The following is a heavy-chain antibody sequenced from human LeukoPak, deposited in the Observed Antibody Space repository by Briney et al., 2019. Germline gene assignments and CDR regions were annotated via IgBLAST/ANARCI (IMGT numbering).Heavy chain of an antibody. Sequence: GRSPRLSCAASGFPFSIYGMHWVRQAPGKGLEWVAAISYDGSKEYSADSVKGRFTISRDSSKKTLYLQMNSLRAEDTAVYYCAKEQASAAVYPAFDYWGQGILVTVSS. J-gene: IGHJ4*02. CDR2: ISYDGSKE. CDR1: GFPFSIYG. D-gene: IGHD6-13*01. CDR3: AKEQASAAVYPAFDY. V-gene: IGHV3-30*18.